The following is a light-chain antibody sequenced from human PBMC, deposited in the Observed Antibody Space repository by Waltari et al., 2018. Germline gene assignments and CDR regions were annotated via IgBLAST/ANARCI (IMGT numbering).Light chain of an antibody. J-gene: IGKJ2*01. CDR1: QSISIW. V-gene: IGKV1-5*03. Sequence: DIQMTQSTSTLSAFVEDRDNITCRASQSISIWLAWYQQKPGKAPKLLIYKATSLERGVPSRFSGSGSGTEFTLTISSLQPDDFASYYCQQYSSFIYTFGQGTKVEI. CDR2: KAT. CDR3: QQYSSFIYT.